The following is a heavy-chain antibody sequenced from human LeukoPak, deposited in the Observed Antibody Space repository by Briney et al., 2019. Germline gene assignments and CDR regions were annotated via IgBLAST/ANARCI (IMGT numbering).Heavy chain of an antibody. Sequence: ASVKVSCKASGGTFSSYAISWVRQAPGQGLEWMGGIIPIFGTANYAQKFQGRVTITADESTSTAYMELSSLRSEDTAVYYCARGLKSSSWYGLFDYWGQGTLVTVSS. CDR1: GGTFSSYA. D-gene: IGHD6-13*01. J-gene: IGHJ4*02. CDR2: IIPIFGTA. V-gene: IGHV1-69*13. CDR3: ARGLKSSSWYGLFDY.